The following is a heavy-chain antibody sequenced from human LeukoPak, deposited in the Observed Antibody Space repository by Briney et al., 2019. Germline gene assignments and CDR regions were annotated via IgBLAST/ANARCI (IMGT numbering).Heavy chain of an antibody. CDR2: INHSGST. J-gene: IGHJ3*02. CDR1: GESFSGYY. CDR3: ARGRPRAQTADAFDI. Sequence: SETLSLTCAVYGESFSGYYWSWIRQPPGKGLEWIGEINHSGSTNYNPSLKSRVTISVDTSKNQFSLKLSSVTAADTAVYYCARGRPRAQTADAFDIWGQGTMVTVSS. D-gene: IGHD1-14*01. V-gene: IGHV4-34*01.